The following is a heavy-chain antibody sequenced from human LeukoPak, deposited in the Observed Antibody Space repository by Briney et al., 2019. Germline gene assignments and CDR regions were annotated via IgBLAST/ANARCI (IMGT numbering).Heavy chain of an antibody. V-gene: IGHV3-23*01. CDR2: IGGGGDST. CDR1: GFTFGNYA. Sequence: GGSLRLSCAASGFTFGNYAMSWVRQAPGKGLEWVSVIGGGGDSTYYADSVKGRFTISRDNSMNTLSLQMNSLRAEDTAVYYCAKGHGAWYYDYWGQGTLVTVSS. D-gene: IGHD6-19*01. CDR3: AKGHGAWYYDY. J-gene: IGHJ4*02.